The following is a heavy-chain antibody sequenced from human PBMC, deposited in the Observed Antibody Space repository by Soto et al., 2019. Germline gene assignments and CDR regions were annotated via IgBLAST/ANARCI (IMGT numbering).Heavy chain of an antibody. CDR3: AKDSPVSGNYPDLDY. CDR2: LTPGGETT. CDR1: GFTFSSFA. D-gene: IGHD1-26*01. J-gene: IGHJ4*02. Sequence: EVQLLESGGGLVQPGGSLRLSCAASGFTFSSFAMTWVRQAPGKGLEWVSALTPGGETTHYLDSVKGRFTISRDNAKNMLYLQMNSLTAADTAVYYCAKDSPVSGNYPDLDYWGQGTLVTVSS. V-gene: IGHV3-23*01.